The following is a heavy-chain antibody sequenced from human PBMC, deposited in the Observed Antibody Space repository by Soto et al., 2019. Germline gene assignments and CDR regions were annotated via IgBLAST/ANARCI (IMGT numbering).Heavy chain of an antibody. Sequence: GSLRLSCAASGFTFDDYTMHWVRQAPGKGLEWVSLISWDGGSTYYADSVKGRFTISRDNSKNSLYLQMNSLRTEDTDLYYCAKAHGDAYYYGMDVWGQGTTVTVSS. D-gene: IGHD3-10*01. CDR3: AKAHGDAYYYGMDV. CDR2: ISWDGGST. J-gene: IGHJ6*02. V-gene: IGHV3-43*01. CDR1: GFTFDDYT.